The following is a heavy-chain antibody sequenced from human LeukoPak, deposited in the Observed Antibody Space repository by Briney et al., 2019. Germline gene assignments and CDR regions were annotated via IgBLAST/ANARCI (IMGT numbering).Heavy chain of an antibody. Sequence: GGSLRLSCAVSGFTFSSYSIHWVRQAPGKGLEWVTVISADGRTQYYSDSVKGRFTISRDNSLNTLHLQMNSLRTGDTAVYYCAREFGHDRWYFDYWGQGALVTVSS. D-gene: IGHD5-12*01. J-gene: IGHJ4*02. CDR3: AREFGHDRWYFDY. CDR2: ISADGRTQ. V-gene: IGHV3-30*03. CDR1: GFTFSSYS.